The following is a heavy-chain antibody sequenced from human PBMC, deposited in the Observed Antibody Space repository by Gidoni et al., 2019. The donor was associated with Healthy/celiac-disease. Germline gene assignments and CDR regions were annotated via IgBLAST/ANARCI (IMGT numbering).Heavy chain of an antibody. CDR1: GFSFSSYG. D-gene: IGHD6-19*01. V-gene: IGHV3-30*18. CDR2: ISYDGSNK. J-gene: IGHJ6*02. CDR3: AKSIRQWLASYYYYYGMDV. Sequence: QVQLVESGGGVVQPGRSLRLSCAASGFSFSSYGMHWFRQAPGKGLEWVAFISYDGSNKYYADSVKGRFTISRDNSKNTLYLQMNSLRAEDTAVYYCAKSIRQWLASYYYYYGMDVWGQGTTVTVSS.